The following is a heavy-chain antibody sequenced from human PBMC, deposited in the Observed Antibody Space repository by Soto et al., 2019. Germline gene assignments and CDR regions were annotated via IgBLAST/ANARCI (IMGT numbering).Heavy chain of an antibody. D-gene: IGHD6-6*01. CDR2: ISGSGGST. Sequence: EVQLLESGGGLVQPGGSLRLSCAASGFTFSSYAMNWVRQAPAQGLEWVSGISGSGGSTYYADCVKGRFTISRDSSKNTLYLQMDSLRAEDTAVYYCAKKTDSSSPWGALDIWGQGTMVSVSS. J-gene: IGHJ3*02. CDR1: GFTFSSYA. V-gene: IGHV3-23*01. CDR3: AKKTDSSSPWGALDI.